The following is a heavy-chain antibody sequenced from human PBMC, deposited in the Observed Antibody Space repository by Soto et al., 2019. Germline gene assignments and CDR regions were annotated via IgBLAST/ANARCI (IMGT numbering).Heavy chain of an antibody. CDR2: ISSSSSYI. J-gene: IGHJ3*02. Sequence: GGSLRLSCAASGFTFSSYSMNWVRQAPGKGLEWVSSISSSSSYIYYADSVKGRFTISRDNAKNSLYLQMNSLRAEDTAVYYCARGDTVDGADAFDIWGQGTMVTVSS. D-gene: IGHD2-21*02. V-gene: IGHV3-21*01. CDR3: ARGDTVDGADAFDI. CDR1: GFTFSSYS.